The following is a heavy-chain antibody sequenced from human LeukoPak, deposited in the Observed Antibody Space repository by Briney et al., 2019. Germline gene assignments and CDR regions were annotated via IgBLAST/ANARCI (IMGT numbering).Heavy chain of an antibody. Sequence: SGGSLRLSCAASGFTFSSYAMHWVRQAPGKGLEWVAVISYDGSNKYYADSVKGRFTISRDNSKDTLYLQMNSLRAEDTAVYYCAGDMTTVTLDWGQGTLVTVSS. CDR3: AGDMTTVTLD. CDR2: ISYDGSNK. D-gene: IGHD4-17*01. CDR1: GFTFSSYA. V-gene: IGHV3-30-3*01. J-gene: IGHJ4*02.